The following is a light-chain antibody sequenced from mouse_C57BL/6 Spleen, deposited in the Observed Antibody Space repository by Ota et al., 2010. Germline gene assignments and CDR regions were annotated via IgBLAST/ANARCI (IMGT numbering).Light chain of an antibody. V-gene: IGKV13-85*01. CDR3: FQGSHVPLT. CDR1: DHINNW. J-gene: IGKJ5*01. CDR2: DAT. Sequence: DIQMTQSSSYLSVSLGGRVTITCKASDHINNWLAWYQQKPGNAPRLLISDATSLETGVPSRFSGSGSGTDFTLKISRVEAEDLGVYYCFQGSHVPLTFGAGTKLELK.